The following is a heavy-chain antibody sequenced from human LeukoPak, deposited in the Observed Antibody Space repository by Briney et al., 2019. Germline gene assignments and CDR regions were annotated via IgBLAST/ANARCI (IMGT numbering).Heavy chain of an antibody. CDR1: GFTFSSYS. J-gene: IGHJ4*02. D-gene: IGHD2-2*01. V-gene: IGHV3-21*01. Sequence: PGGSLRLSCAASGFTFSSYSVCWVRQAPGKGLEWVSSISGISTYIYYADSLKGRFTISRDNAKNSLYLQMNSLRVEDTAVYYCARHIQHGTSWGVDYWGQGALVTVSS. CDR3: ARHIQHGTSWGVDY. CDR2: ISGISTYI.